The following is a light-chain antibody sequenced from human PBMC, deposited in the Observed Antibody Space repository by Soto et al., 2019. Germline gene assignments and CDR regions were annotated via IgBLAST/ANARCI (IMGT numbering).Light chain of an antibody. J-gene: IGKJ1*01. V-gene: IGKV3-20*01. CDR3: QQYISSPLT. Sequence: EIVLTQSPATLSLSPGERATLSCRASQSVSTYLAWYQQKRGQAPRLLIYGASNRATGIPDRFSASGSGTDFTLTISRLEPEDFAVYYCQQYISSPLTFGQGTKVDIK. CDR1: QSVSTY. CDR2: GAS.